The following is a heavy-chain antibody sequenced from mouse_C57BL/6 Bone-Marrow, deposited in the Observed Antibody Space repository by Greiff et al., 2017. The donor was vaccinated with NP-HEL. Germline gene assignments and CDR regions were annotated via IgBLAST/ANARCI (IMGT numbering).Heavy chain of an antibody. CDR3: AKGVDDYYLYWYFDV. J-gene: IGHJ1*03. D-gene: IGHD2-3*01. Sequence: DVQLVESVAELVRPGASVKLSCTASGFNITNTYMHWVKQRPEQGLEWIGGIDPANGNTKYAPKFQGKATITADTSSNTAYLQLSSLTSEDTAIYYCAKGVDDYYLYWYFDVWGTGTTVTVSS. CDR1: GFNITNTY. V-gene: IGHV14-3*01. CDR2: IDPANGNT.